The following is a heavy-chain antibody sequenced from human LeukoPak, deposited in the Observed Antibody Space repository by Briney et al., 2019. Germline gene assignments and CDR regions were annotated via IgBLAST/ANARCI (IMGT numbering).Heavy chain of an antibody. D-gene: IGHD3-16*01. CDR1: GGSLSGYY. V-gene: IGHV4-59*01. CDR2: IYYSGYT. CDR3: ARETSQKGAHYMDV. J-gene: IGHJ6*03. Sequence: SETLSLTCAVYGGSLSGYYWSWIRQPPGKGLKWIGNIYYSGYTTYSPSLRSRVTISVDTSKNQFSLKLSSVTAADTAVYYCARETSQKGAHYMDVWGKGTTITISS.